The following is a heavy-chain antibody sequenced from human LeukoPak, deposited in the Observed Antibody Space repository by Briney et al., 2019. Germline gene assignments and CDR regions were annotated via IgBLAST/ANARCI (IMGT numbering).Heavy chain of an antibody. CDR3: ARVSPEYYYDSSGYYDY. D-gene: IGHD3-22*01. CDR2: IIPILGIA. V-gene: IGHV1-69*04. Sequence: SVKVSCKASGGTFSSYAISWVRQAPGQGLEWMGRIIPILGIANYAQKFQGRVTITADKSTSTAYMELSSPRSEDTAVYYCARVSPEYYYDSSGYYDYWGQGTLVTVSS. J-gene: IGHJ4*02. CDR1: GGTFSSYA.